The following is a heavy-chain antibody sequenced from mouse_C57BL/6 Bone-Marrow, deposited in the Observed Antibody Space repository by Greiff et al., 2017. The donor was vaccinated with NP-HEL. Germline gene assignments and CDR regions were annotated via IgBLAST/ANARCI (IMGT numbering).Heavy chain of an antibody. CDR2: IRNKANGYTT. CDR1: GFTFTDYY. V-gene: IGHV7-3*01. Sequence: EVQLVESGGGLVQPGGSLSLSCAASGFTFTDYYMSWVRQPPGKALEWLGFIRNKANGYTTEYSASVKGRFTISRDNSQSILYLQMNALRAEDSATYYCACYHRGFAYWGQGTLVTVSA. CDR3: ACYHRGFAY. J-gene: IGHJ3*01. D-gene: IGHD2-14*01.